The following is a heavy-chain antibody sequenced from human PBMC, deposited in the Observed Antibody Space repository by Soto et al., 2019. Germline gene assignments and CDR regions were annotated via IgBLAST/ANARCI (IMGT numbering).Heavy chain of an antibody. Sequence: PSDTLSLTCAVYGGSFSGYYWSWIRQPPGKGLEWIGEINHSGSTNYNPSLKSRVTISVDTSKNQFSLKLSSVTAADTAVYYCASRSVTTIDYWGQGTLVTVSS. CDR2: INHSGST. CDR3: ASRSVTTIDY. V-gene: IGHV4-34*01. D-gene: IGHD4-17*01. J-gene: IGHJ4*02. CDR1: GGSFSGYY.